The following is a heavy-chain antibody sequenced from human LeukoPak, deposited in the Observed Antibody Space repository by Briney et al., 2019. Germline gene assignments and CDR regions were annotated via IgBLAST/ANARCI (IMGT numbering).Heavy chain of an antibody. CDR2: ISGSGGST. CDR1: GFTFSSYA. V-gene: IGHV3-23*01. Sequence: GGSLRLSCAASGFTFSSYAMSWVRQAPGKGLEWVSSISGSGGSTYYADSVKGRFTISRDNSKNTLYLQMNSLRAEDTAVYYCAARDSNYFYFGMDVWGQGTTVTVSS. CDR3: AARDSNYFYFGMDV. J-gene: IGHJ6*02.